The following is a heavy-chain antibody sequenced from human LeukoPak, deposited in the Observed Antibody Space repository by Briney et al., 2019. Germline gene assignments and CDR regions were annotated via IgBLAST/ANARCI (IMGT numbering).Heavy chain of an antibody. J-gene: IGHJ5*02. CDR2: IYHTGST. D-gene: IGHD2-2*01. V-gene: IGHV4-30-2*01. CDR3: ARLQYCSGTSCYWFDP. Sequence: SETLSLTCDVSGGSISSGLYSWSWIRQPLGKGLEWIGYIYHTGSTYYNPSLKSRVTISVDTSKNQFSLRLSSVTAADTAVYYCARLQYCSGTSCYWFDPWGQGTLVTVSP. CDR1: GGSISSGLYS.